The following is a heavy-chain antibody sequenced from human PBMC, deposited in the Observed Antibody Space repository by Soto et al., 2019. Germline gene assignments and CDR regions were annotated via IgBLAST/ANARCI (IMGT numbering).Heavy chain of an antibody. CDR2: ISYDGSNK. J-gene: IGHJ6*02. Sequence: GGSLRLSCAASGFTFSSYAMHWVRQAPGKGLEWVAVISYDGSNKYYADSVKGRFTISRDNSKNTLYLQMNSLRAEDTAVYYCARGDHENYYYYGMDVWGQGTTVTVSS. V-gene: IGHV3-30-3*01. CDR3: ARGDHENYYYYGMDV. CDR1: GFTFSSYA.